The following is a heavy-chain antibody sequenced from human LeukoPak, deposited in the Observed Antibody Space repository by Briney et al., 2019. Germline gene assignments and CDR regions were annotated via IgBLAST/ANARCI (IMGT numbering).Heavy chain of an antibody. CDR1: SGYINSSNW. D-gene: IGHD1-1*01. J-gene: IGHJ4*02. V-gene: IGHV4-4*02. CDR2: IFHTGSA. Sequence: SETLSLTCDVSSGYINSSNWWSWVRQSPGKNLEWIGQIFHTGSAYYSSSFKSRVTISVDKSKNQFSLRLMSVTAADTAVYYCVRDRNSNLRLGFWGPGILVIVSS. CDR3: VRDRNSNLRLGF.